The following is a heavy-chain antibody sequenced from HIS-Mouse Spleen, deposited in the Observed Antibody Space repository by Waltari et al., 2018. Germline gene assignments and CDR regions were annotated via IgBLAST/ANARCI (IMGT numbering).Heavy chain of an antibody. J-gene: IGHJ2*01. CDR1: GGSISSSSYY. CDR2: FYYSGST. Sequence: QLQLQESGPGLVKPSETLSLTCTVSGGSISSSSYYWGWIRQPPGKGLEWIGVFYYSGSTYSTPSLKSRVTISVDTSKNQFSLKLSSVTAADTAVYYCAREIPYSSSWYDWYFDLWGRGTLVTVSS. D-gene: IGHD6-13*01. CDR3: AREIPYSSSWYDWYFDL. V-gene: IGHV4-39*07.